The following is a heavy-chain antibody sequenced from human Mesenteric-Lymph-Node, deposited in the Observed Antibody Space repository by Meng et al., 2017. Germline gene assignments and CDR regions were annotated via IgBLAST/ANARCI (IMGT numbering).Heavy chain of an antibody. CDR3: ARDKGWITMVRGWFDY. Sequence: GESLKISCAASGFTFSDYYMSWIRQAPGKGLEWVSYISSSGSTIYYADSVKGRFTISRDNSKNTLYLQMNSLRAEDTAVYYCARDKGWITMVRGWFDYWGQGTLVTVSS. D-gene: IGHD3-10*01. CDR2: ISSSGSTI. J-gene: IGHJ4*02. V-gene: IGHV3-11*04. CDR1: GFTFSDYY.